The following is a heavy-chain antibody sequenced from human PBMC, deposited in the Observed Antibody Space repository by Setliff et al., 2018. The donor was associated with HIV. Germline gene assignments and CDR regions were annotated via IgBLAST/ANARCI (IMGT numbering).Heavy chain of an antibody. V-gene: IGHV4-39*07. CDR2: IYYSGST. CDR3: ARSLLEWLLFPLHDVFDI. Sequence: LSLTCTVSGASISRTYYWGWIRQPPGKGLEWLGSIYYSGSTYYNPSLKSRVSLSIDTSKNQFSLKLSSVTAADTAVYYCARSLLEWLLFPLHDVFDIWGQGTVVTVSS. D-gene: IGHD3-3*01. J-gene: IGHJ3*02. CDR1: GASISRTYY.